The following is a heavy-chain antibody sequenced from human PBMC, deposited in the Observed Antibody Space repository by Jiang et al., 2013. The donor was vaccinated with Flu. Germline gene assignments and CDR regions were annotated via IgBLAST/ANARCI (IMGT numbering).Heavy chain of an antibody. CDR2: IFGGESET. CDR3: ARHGVDYTDYADY. V-gene: IGHV5-51*01. D-gene: IGHD3-3*01. CDR1: GYIFTNYW. J-gene: IGHJ4*02. Sequence: SLKISCEGSGYIFTNYWIGWVRQMPGKGLEWIGVIFGGESETKYSPSFQGQVTISADNSINTAYLEWNYLQASDSGIYYCARHGVDYTDYADYWGPGNPGHRLL.